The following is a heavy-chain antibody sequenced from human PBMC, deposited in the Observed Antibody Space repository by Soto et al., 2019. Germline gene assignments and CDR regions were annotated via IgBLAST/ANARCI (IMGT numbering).Heavy chain of an antibody. CDR3: AGYCSSTSCYSNWFDP. V-gene: IGHV4-34*01. D-gene: IGHD2-2*01. Sequence: PSETLSLTCTVSGGSISSYYWSWIRQPPGKGLEWIGEINHSGRTNYNPSLKSRVTISVDTSKNQFSLKLSSVTAADTAVYYCAGYCSSTSCYSNWFDPWGQGTLVTVSS. CDR1: GGSISSYY. J-gene: IGHJ5*02. CDR2: INHSGRT.